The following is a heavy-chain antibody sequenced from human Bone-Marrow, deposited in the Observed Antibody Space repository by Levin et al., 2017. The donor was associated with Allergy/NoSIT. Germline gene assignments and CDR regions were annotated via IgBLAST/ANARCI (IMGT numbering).Heavy chain of an antibody. D-gene: IGHD3-16*01. V-gene: IGHV3-21*06. J-gene: IGHJ6*02. CDR3: ASWAMFYYDGSDFDYFYYGMDV. Sequence: PGGSLRLSCAASGLSFSNYDMNWVRQAPGKGLEWVSSISSGSSHIDYADSVKGRFTISRDNAKNSLYLQMNSLRLEDTAVYFCASWAMFYYDGSDFDYFYYGMDVWRQGTTVTVSS. CDR1: GLSFSNYD. CDR2: ISSGSSHI.